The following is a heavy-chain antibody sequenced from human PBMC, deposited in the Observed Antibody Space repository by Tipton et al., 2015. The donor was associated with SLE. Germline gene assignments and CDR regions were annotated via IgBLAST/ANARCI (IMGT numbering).Heavy chain of an antibody. D-gene: IGHD6-19*01. CDR3: ARDGYSSGWEGYFDY. J-gene: IGHJ4*02. CDR1: GGSITRDDYY. V-gene: IGHV4-61*09. Sequence: TLSLTCTISGGSITRDDYYWSWIRQPAGKGLEWIGHIHPRGSTNYNPSLRSRVTMSVDTSKNQVSLRLSSVTAADTAVYFCARDGYSSGWEGYFDYWGQGTLVAVSS. CDR2: IHPRGST.